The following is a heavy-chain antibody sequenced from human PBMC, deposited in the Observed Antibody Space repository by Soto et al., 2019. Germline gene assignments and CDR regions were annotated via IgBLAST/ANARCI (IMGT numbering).Heavy chain of an antibody. J-gene: IGHJ6*02. V-gene: IGHV5-51*01. D-gene: IGHD5-18*01. CDR3: ARVPGYSYGDYYYYYGMDV. CDR1: GYSFTSYW. CDR2: IYPGDSDT. Sequence: GESLKSSCKGSGYSFTSYWIGWVRQMPGKGLEWMGIIYPGDSDTRYSLSFQGQVTISADKSISTAYLQWSSLKASDTAMYYCARVPGYSYGDYYYYYGMDVWGQGTTVTVSS.